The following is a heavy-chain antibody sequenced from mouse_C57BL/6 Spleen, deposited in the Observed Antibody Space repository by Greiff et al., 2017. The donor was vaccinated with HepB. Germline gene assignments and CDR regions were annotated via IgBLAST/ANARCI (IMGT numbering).Heavy chain of an antibody. V-gene: IGHV1-81*01. CDR2: IYPRSGNT. Sequence: QVQLQQSGAELARPGASVKLSCKASGYTFTSYGISWVKQSTGQGLEWIGEIYPRSGNTYYNEKFKGKATLTADKSSSTAYMELRSLTSEDSAVYFCARRAYYGSSYYAMDYWGQGTSVTVSS. J-gene: IGHJ4*01. CDR1: GYTFTSYG. CDR3: ARRAYYGSSYYAMDY. D-gene: IGHD1-1*01.